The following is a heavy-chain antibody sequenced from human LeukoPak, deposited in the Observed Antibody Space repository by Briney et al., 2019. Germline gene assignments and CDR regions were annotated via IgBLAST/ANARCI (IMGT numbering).Heavy chain of an antibody. CDR1: GGSISSGDYY. J-gene: IGHJ4*02. V-gene: IGHV4-30-4*01. Sequence: SETLSLTCTVSGGSISSGDYYWSWLRQPPGKGLEWIGYIYYSGSTSYNPSLKSRVTISVDTSKNHFSLKLSSVTAADTAVYYCARDLSGFLFDYWGQGTLATVSS. CDR3: ARDLSGFLFDY. D-gene: IGHD2/OR15-2a*01. CDR2: IYYSGST.